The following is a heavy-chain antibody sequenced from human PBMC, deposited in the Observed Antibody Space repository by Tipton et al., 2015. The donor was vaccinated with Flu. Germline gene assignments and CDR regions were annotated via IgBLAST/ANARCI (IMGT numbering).Heavy chain of an antibody. V-gene: IGHV4/OR15-8*01. D-gene: IGHD3-22*01. CDR1: GYSISRGQY. J-gene: IGHJ4*02. CDR3: ARADNSGYYGWPYYFDY. Sequence: TLSLTCAVSGYSISRGQYWGWVRQPPGKGLEWIGEIYHSGTPNYNPSLKTRVTISLDKSKNRFSLRLSSVTAADTAAYYCARADNSGYYGWPYYFDYWGQGTLVTVSS. CDR2: IYHSGTP.